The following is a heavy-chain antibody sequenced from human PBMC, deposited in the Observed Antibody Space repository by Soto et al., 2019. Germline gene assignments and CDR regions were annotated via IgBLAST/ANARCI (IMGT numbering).Heavy chain of an antibody. J-gene: IGHJ5*02. CDR3: SIHPERIAEIGWFDP. Sequence: EVQLVESGGGLVQPGGSLRLSCAASGFTFSSYSMNWVRQAPGKGLEWVSYISSSSSTIYYAYSGKGRLTISRDNDKISLYLQMNSLRAEDTAVYYFSIHPERIAEIGWFDPWGQGTLVTVSS. V-gene: IGHV3-48*01. D-gene: IGHD6-13*01. CDR1: GFTFSSYS. CDR2: ISSSSSTI.